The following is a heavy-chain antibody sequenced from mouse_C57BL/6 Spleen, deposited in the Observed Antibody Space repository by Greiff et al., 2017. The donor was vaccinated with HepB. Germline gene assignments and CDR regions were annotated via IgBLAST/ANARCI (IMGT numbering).Heavy chain of an antibody. D-gene: IGHD1-1*01. CDR3: ARKNYGSSLFDY. V-gene: IGHV5-17*01. Sequence: EVKLMESGGGLVKPGGSLKLSCAASGFTFSDYGMHWVRQAPEKGLEWVAYISNGSSTIYYADTVKGRYTISRDNAKNTLFLQMTSLRSEDTAMYYCARKNYGSSLFDYWGQGTTLTVSS. J-gene: IGHJ2*01. CDR1: GFTFSDYG. CDR2: ISNGSSTI.